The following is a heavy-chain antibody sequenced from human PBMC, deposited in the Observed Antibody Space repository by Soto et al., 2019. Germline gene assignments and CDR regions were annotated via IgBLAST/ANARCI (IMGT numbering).Heavy chain of an antibody. J-gene: IGHJ4*02. V-gene: IGHV4-59*01. Sequence: LSLTCTVSGGSISSYYWSWIRQPPGKGLEWIGYIYYSGSTNYNPSLKSRVTISVDTSKNQFSLKLSSVTAADTAVYYCARSSAAIRYSSSWNFDYWGQGTLVTVSS. CDR2: IYYSGST. D-gene: IGHD6-13*01. CDR1: GGSISSYY. CDR3: ARSSAAIRYSSSWNFDY.